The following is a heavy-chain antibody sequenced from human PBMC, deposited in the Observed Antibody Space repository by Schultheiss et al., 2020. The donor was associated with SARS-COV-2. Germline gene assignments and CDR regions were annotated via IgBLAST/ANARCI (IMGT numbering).Heavy chain of an antibody. V-gene: IGHV4-4*07. CDR1: GGSISSYY. J-gene: IGHJ4*02. Sequence: GSLRLSCTVSGGSISSYYWSWIRQPAGKGLEWIGRIYTSGSTNYNPSLKSRVTISVDTSKNQFSLKLSSVTAADTAVYYCARSRALDYWGQGTLVTVSS. CDR2: IYTSGST. CDR3: ARSRALDY.